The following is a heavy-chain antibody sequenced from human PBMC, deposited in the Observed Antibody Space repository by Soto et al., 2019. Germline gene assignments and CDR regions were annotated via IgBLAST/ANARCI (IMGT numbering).Heavy chain of an antibody. CDR1: GGSITSHY. J-gene: IGHJ6*02. V-gene: IGHV4-4*08. Sequence: QVQLQESGPGLVKPSETLSLTCSVSGGSITSHYCSWFRQPPGKGLEWIWYIHHSVSTSYNPSLNSPVTISVDPSKHHFSLQVNSVTPPDTALYYCARKGFDQLRGLVDVWGPGTTVTVSS. D-gene: IGHD3-16*01. CDR2: IHHSVST. CDR3: ARKGFDQLRGLVDV.